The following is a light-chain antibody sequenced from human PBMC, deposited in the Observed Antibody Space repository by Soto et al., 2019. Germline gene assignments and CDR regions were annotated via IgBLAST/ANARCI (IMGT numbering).Light chain of an antibody. Sequence: QSVLTQPPSVSAAPGQKVTISCSGSSSNIGNNYVSWYQQRPGTAPKLLIYDNNKRPSGIPDRFSGSKSGTSATLGITGLQTGDEADYYCGTWDSSLSVYVFGTGTKLTVL. CDR1: SSNIGNNY. J-gene: IGLJ1*01. CDR3: GTWDSSLSVYV. V-gene: IGLV1-51*01. CDR2: DNN.